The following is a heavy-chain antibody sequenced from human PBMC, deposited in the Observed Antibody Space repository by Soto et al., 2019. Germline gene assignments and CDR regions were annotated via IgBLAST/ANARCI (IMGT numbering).Heavy chain of an antibody. Sequence: PSETLSLTCTVSGGSISSSSYYWGWIRQPPGKGLEWIGSIYYSGSTYYNPSLKSRVTISVDTSKNQFSLKLSSVTAADTAVYYCATPIAAAGYYYGMDFWGQGTTVTVSS. CDR3: ATPIAAAGYYYGMDF. V-gene: IGHV4-39*01. D-gene: IGHD6-13*01. J-gene: IGHJ6*02. CDR1: GGSISSSSYY. CDR2: IYYSGST.